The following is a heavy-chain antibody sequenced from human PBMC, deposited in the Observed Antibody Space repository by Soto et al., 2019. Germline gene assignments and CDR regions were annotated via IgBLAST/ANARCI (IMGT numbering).Heavy chain of an antibody. CDR1: GYTFTSYA. CDR2: SNAGNGNT. D-gene: IGHD3-10*01. CDR3: SSPYYGSWNPNDYYYSMDV. J-gene: IGHJ6*02. V-gene: IGHV1-3*01. Sequence: QVQLVQSGAEVKKPGASVKVSCKASGYTFTSYAMHWVRQAPGQRLEWMGWSNAGNGNTKYSQKFQGRVTITRDTPATTTYMVLSSLRSEDTALYSFSSPYYGSWNPNDYYYSMDVWAQGTTFTISS.